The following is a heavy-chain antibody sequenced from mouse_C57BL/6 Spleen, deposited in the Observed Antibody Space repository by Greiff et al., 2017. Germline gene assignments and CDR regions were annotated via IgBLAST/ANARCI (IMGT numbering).Heavy chain of an antibody. J-gene: IGHJ1*03. CDR3: ARKGEFITTVGWYFDV. D-gene: IGHD1-1*01. Sequence: EVQLQQSGPELVKPGASVKISCKASGYSFTGYYMNWVKQSPEKSLEWIGEINPSTGGTTYNQKFKAKATLTVDKSSSTAYMQLKSLTSEDSAVYYCARKGEFITTVGWYFDVWGTGTTVTVSS. CDR1: GYSFTGYY. CDR2: INPSTGGT. V-gene: IGHV1-42*01.